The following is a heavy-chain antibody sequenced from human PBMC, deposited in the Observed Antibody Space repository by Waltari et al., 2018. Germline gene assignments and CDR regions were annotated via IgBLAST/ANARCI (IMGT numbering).Heavy chain of an antibody. CDR2: IHISGST. Sequence: QPPLPESGPGLAKPSETLSFTCTVSGGSITTRSYHCAWIRQTPGKGLEWIGSIHISGSTYYNPSLRSRVTMSVDTSNNQFSRKLTSGTAADTAVYYCARQPPTTVPTPRSPFDTWGQGTMVSVSS. D-gene: IGHD4-17*01. V-gene: IGHV4-39*07. CDR1: GGSITTRSYH. J-gene: IGHJ3*02. CDR3: ARQPPTTVPTPRSPFDT.